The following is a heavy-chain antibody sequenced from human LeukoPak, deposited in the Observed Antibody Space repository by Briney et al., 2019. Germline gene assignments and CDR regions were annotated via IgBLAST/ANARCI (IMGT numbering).Heavy chain of an antibody. CDR1: GFTVSSNY. V-gene: IGHV3-66*02. J-gene: IGHJ4*02. CDR3: ARLLQSGRVDY. D-gene: IGHD3-3*01. Sequence: PGGSLRHSCAAAGFTVSSNYMSWVRKAPGKGLEWVSVIYSGGSTYYADSVKGRFTISRDNSKNTLYLQMNSLRAEDTAVYYCARLLQSGRVDYWGQGTLVTVSS. CDR2: IYSGGST.